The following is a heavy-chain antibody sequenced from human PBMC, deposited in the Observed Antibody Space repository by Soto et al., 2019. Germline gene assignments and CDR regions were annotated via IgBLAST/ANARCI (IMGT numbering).Heavy chain of an antibody. CDR2: IYSGGST. V-gene: IGHV3-53*01. CDR3: ARAPLAVADRVEY. Sequence: PGGSLRLSCAASGFSVRSSHMNWVRQALGKGPEWVSVIYSGGSTYYAVSVKGRFTIPRDNSKNTVYLQMNSLRAEDTAVYYCARAPLAVADRVEYWGQGT. D-gene: IGHD6-19*01. CDR1: GFSVRSSH. J-gene: IGHJ4*02.